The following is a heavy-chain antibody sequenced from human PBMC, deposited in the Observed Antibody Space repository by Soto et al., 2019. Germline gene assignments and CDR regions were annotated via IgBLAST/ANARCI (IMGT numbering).Heavy chain of an antibody. Sequence: QVQLEQSGGEVKKPGSSVKVSCKASRVTFSSFTISWVRQAPGQGLEWMGGIIPIYGTANYAQKFQGRVTITADASTRTAYMELSSLRSEDTAVYYCAKDRRADWESYYYYAMDVWGQGTTVTVSS. D-gene: IGHD1-26*01. J-gene: IGHJ6*02. V-gene: IGHV1-69*01. CDR2: IIPIYGTA. CDR3: AKDRRADWESYYYYAMDV. CDR1: RVTFSSFT.